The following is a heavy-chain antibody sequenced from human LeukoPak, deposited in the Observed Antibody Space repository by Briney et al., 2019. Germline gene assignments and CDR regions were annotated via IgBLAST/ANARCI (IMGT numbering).Heavy chain of an antibody. J-gene: IGHJ3*02. V-gene: IGHV1-46*01. CDR2: INPSGGST. CDR1: GYTFTSYY. CDR3: AREALTNAFDI. D-gene: IGHD1-14*01. Sequence: ASVKVSCKASGYTFTSYYMHWVRQAPGQGLEWMGIINPSGGSTSYAQKFQGRVTMTRDTSTSTVYMELSSLRAEDTAVYYCAREALTNAFDIWGQGTMVTVSS.